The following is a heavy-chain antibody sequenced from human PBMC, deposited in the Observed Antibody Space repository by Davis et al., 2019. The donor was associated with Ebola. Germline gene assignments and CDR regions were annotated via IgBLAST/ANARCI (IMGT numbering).Heavy chain of an antibody. V-gene: IGHV3-43*02. D-gene: IGHD3-9*01. Sequence: PGGSLRLSCAASGFTFSSYWMHWVRQAPGKGLEWVSLISGDGGGTYYADSVKGRFTISRDNSKNSLYLQMNSLRTEDTALYYCAKDEVDLRYFDWLLKADGMDVWGQGTTVTVSS. J-gene: IGHJ6*02. CDR2: ISGDGGGT. CDR3: AKDEVDLRYFDWLLKADGMDV. CDR1: GFTFSSYW.